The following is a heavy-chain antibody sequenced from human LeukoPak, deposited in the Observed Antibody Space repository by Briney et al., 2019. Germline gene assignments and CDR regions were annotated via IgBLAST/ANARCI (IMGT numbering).Heavy chain of an antibody. CDR1: GGSISSYY. V-gene: IGHV4-59*01. D-gene: IGHD3-22*01. CDR3: ARVVVPYYYDSSGYYREVRYYFDY. J-gene: IGHJ4*02. Sequence: SETLSLTCTVSGGSISSYYWSWIRQPPGKGLEWIGYIYYSGSTNYNPSLKSRVTISVDTSKNQFSLKLSSVTAADTAVYYCARVVVPYYYDSSGYYREVRYYFDYWGQGTLVTVPS. CDR2: IYYSGST.